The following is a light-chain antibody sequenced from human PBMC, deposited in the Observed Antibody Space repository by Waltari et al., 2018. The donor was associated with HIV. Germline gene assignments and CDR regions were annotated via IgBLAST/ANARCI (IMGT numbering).Light chain of an antibody. Sequence: QSALTQPPSASGSPGQSVTISCAGTSSDIGLYNFVSWYQHHPGKAPKLMISEVSRRPSGVPDRFSGSKSGNTASLTVSGLQAEDEAAYYCFSYAGNNYLLFGGGTQLTVL. J-gene: IGLJ2*01. CDR2: EVS. V-gene: IGLV2-8*01. CDR3: FSYAGNNYLL. CDR1: SSDIGLYNF.